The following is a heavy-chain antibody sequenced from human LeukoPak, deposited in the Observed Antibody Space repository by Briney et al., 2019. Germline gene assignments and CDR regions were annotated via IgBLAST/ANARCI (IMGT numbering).Heavy chain of an antibody. V-gene: IGHV3-23*01. CDR3: TKTTLLVTTPPFDY. J-gene: IGHJ4*02. Sequence: GGSLRLSCAASGFNFGAFSMGWVRQAPGKGLEWVSGISGYGDSTYYADSVKGRFTISRDNSYSTLSLQMSSLRAEDTAAYYCTKTTLLVTTPPFDYWGQGTLVTVSS. CDR1: GFNFGAFS. D-gene: IGHD4-17*01. CDR2: ISGYGDST.